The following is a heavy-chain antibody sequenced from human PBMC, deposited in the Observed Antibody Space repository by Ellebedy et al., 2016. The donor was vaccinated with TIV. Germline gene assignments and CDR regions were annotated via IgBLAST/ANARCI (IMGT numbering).Heavy chain of an antibody. D-gene: IGHD1-1*01. J-gene: IGHJ3*02. CDR3: ASTPNDWRFDAFDI. CDR1: GGSTSSYY. Sequence: SETLSLXCTVSGGSTSSYYWSWIRQPPGKGLEWIGYIYYSGSTNYNPSLKSRVTISVDTSKNQFSLKLSSVTAADTAVYYCASTPNDWRFDAFDIWGQGTMVTVSS. CDR2: IYYSGST. V-gene: IGHV4-59*01.